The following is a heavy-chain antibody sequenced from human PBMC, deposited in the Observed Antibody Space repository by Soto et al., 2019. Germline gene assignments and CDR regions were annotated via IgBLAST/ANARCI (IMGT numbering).Heavy chain of an antibody. Sequence: ASETLSLTCTVSGGSISSYYWSWIRQPPGKGLEWIGYIYYSGSTNYNPSLKSRVTISVDTSKNQFSLKLSSVTAADTAVYYCAREGRIAVAEYYSDYWGQGTLVTVSS. CDR3: AREGRIAVAEYYSDY. V-gene: IGHV4-59*01. J-gene: IGHJ4*02. CDR2: IYYSGST. D-gene: IGHD6-19*01. CDR1: GGSISSYY.